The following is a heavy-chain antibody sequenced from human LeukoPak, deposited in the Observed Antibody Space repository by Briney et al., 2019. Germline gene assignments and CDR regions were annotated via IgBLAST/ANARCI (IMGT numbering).Heavy chain of an antibody. D-gene: IGHD4-17*01. CDR3: ARHLSPTTVTSVWDYYYYGMDV. CDR2: IYPDDSDT. CDR1: GYRFTSYW. V-gene: IGHV5-51*01. J-gene: IGHJ6*02. Sequence: GESLKISCKGSGYRFTSYWIGWVRQMPGKGLEWMGIIYPDDSDTRYSPSFQGQVTISADKSISTAYLQWSSLEASDTAMYYCARHLSPTTVTSVWDYYYYGMDVWGQGTTVTASS.